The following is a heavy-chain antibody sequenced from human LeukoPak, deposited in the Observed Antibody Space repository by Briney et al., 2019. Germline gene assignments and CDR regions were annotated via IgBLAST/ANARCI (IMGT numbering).Heavy chain of an antibody. V-gene: IGHV3-73*01. CDR1: GFTFSGSA. CDR2: IRSKANNYAT. J-gene: IGHJ4*02. CDR3: TRYNVGFDY. D-gene: IGHD1-14*01. Sequence: GGSLKLSCAASGFTFSGSAMHWVRQASGKGLEWVGRIRSKANNYATVYAASVKGRFTISRDDSKNTAYLQMNSLKTEDTAVYYCTRYNVGFDYWGQGTLVTVSS.